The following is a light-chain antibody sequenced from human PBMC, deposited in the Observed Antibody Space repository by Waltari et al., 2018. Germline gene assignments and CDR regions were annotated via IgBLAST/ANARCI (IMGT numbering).Light chain of an antibody. Sequence: QSALTQPRSVYGSPGQSVTIPCTGPTDAYVCWYQHHPGKAPKLTIYDVIKRPSGVPDRFSASKSGNTASLTISGLQDDDEADYYCCSSGGIYVFGTGTKVTVL. CDR1: TDAY. CDR3: CSSGGIYV. J-gene: IGLJ1*01. CDR2: DVI. V-gene: IGLV2-11*01.